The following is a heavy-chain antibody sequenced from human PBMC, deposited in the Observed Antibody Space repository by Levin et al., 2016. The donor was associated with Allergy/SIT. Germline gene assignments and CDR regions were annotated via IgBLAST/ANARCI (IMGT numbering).Heavy chain of an antibody. V-gene: IGHV3-21*01. Sequence: VRQAPGKGLEWVSSISSSSSYIYYADSVKGRFTISRDNAKNSLYLQMNSLRAEDTAVYYCARDLEVGGPYYYYGMDVWGQGTTVTVSS. D-gene: IGHD1-1*01. CDR2: ISSSSSYI. J-gene: IGHJ6*02. CDR3: ARDLEVGGPYYYYGMDV.